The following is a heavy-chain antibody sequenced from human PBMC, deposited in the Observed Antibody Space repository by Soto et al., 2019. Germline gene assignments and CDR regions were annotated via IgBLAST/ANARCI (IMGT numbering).Heavy chain of an antibody. CDR3: ARLRAAAANRIDY. CDR2: IYYSGST. J-gene: IGHJ4*02. V-gene: IGHV4-39*01. D-gene: IGHD6-13*01. CDR1: GGSISSSSYY. Sequence: PSETLSLTCTVSGGSISSSSYYWGWIRQPPGKGLEWIGSIYYSGSTYYNPSLKSRVTISVDTSKNQFSLKLSSVTAADTAVYYCARLRAAAANRIDYWGQGTLVTVSS.